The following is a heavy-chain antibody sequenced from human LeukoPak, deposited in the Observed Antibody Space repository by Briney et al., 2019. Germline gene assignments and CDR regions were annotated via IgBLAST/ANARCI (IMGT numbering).Heavy chain of an antibody. CDR1: GFTFSSYS. J-gene: IGHJ4*02. V-gene: IGHV3-48*04. D-gene: IGHD6-19*01. CDR2: ISSSGSTI. CDR3: ARDQGISSGWYLGFDY. Sequence: GGSLRLSCAASGFTFSSYSMNWVRQAPGKGLEWVSYISSSGSTIYYADSVKGRFTISRDNAKNSLYLQMNSLRAEDTAVYYCARDQGISSGWYLGFDYWGQGTLVTVSS.